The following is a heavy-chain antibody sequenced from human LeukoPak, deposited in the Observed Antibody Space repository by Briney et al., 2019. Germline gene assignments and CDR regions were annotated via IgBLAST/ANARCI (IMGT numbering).Heavy chain of an antibody. Sequence: GGSLRLSCAASGFTFSDYGMHWVRQAPGKGLEWVGVIWYDGSNKYYSDSVKGRFTISRDNSKSTLFLQMNSLRAEDTAVYYCARDPSRYCGGGRRFSVYYGMDVWGQGTTVTVSS. J-gene: IGHJ6*02. CDR2: IWYDGSNK. D-gene: IGHD2-15*01. CDR1: GFTFSDYG. CDR3: ARDPSRYCGGGRRFSVYYGMDV. V-gene: IGHV3-33*01.